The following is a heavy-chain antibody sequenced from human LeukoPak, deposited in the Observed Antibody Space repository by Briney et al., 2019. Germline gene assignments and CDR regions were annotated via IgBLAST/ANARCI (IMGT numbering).Heavy chain of an antibody. Sequence: GWSLRLSCVASGFMFSSYWMNWVRQAPGKGLVWVSRINSDGSSTSYADSVKGRFTISRDNAKNTLFLQMNSLRAEDTAVYYCARGPGAFDIWGQGTMVTVSS. CDR1: GFMFSSYW. D-gene: IGHD2-2*01. CDR2: INSDGSST. V-gene: IGHV3-74*01. J-gene: IGHJ3*02. CDR3: ARGPGAFDI.